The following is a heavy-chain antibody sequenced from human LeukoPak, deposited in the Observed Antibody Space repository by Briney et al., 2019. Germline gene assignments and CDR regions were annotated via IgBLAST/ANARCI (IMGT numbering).Heavy chain of an antibody. CDR3: AREGGPYRPLDY. CDR1: GGSFRGYY. J-gene: IGHJ4*02. Sequence: SATLSLTCAVYGGSFRGYYWSWIRQPPGKALEWIGEINHSGSTNHNPSLKSRVTISIDTSKNHISLKLTSVTAADTAVYYCAREGGPYRPLDYSGQGTLVTVAS. V-gene: IGHV4-34*01. CDR2: INHSGST.